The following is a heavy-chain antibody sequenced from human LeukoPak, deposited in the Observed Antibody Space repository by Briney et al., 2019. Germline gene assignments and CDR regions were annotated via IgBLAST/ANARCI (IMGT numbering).Heavy chain of an antibody. D-gene: IGHD3-3*01. CDR2: VSADSGDT. CDR1: DYTFTNSG. V-gene: IGHV1-18*01. Sequence: GASVKVSCKASDYTFTNSGINWVRQAPGQGLEWMGWVSADSGDTNYAQNLQGRVTMTTDTSTSTAYMELRSLRSDDTAVYYCARGDYDFWSAYPYWGQGTLVTVSS. J-gene: IGHJ4*02. CDR3: ARGDYDFWSAYPY.